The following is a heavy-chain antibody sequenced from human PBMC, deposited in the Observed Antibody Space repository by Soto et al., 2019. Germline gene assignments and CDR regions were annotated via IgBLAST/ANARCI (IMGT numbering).Heavy chain of an antibody. CDR2: ISGSGGST. CDR3: AKGGGGSYYYFDY. Sequence: GGSLRLSCAASGFTFSSYAMSWVRQAPGKGLEWVSAISGSGGSTYYADSVKGRFTISRDNSKNTPYLQMNSLRAEDTAVYYCAKGGGGSYYYFDYWGQGTLVTVSS. J-gene: IGHJ4*02. D-gene: IGHD1-26*01. V-gene: IGHV3-23*01. CDR1: GFTFSSYA.